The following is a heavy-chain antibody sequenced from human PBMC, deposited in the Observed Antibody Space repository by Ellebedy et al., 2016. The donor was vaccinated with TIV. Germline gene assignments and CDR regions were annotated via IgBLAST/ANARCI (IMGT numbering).Heavy chain of an antibody. J-gene: IGHJ4*02. CDR2: IYYNRGT. CDR3: ARAGVN. Sequence: SETLSITXTVSGDSVTSTNYYSSWIRRPPGKGLEWIGYIYYNRGTKYNPSLKSRVTISLDTSKNQFSLKLTSVTAADTAVYYCARAGVNWGQGTLVNVSS. V-gene: IGHV4-61*01. D-gene: IGHD2-8*01. CDR1: GDSVTSTNYY.